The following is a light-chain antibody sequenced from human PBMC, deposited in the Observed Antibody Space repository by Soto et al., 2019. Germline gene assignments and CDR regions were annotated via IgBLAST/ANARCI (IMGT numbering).Light chain of an antibody. Sequence: QSALTQPASVSGSPGQSITISCTGTSIDIGPYDYVSWYQQHPGKAPKLMIYEVTNRPSGVSHRFSGSKSGSTASLTISGLQAEDEADYYCSSYTRNTALGFGPGTKLTVL. J-gene: IGLJ1*01. V-gene: IGLV2-14*01. CDR2: EVT. CDR3: SSYTRNTALG. CDR1: SIDIGPYDY.